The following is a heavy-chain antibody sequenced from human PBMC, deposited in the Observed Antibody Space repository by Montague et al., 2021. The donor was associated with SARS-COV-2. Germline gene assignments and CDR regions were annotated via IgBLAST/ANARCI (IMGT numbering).Heavy chain of an antibody. J-gene: IGHJ6*02. CDR3: ARGSGVYYYYYYGMDV. D-gene: IGHD3-10*01. Sequence: SETLSLTCAVYGGSFSGYYWSWIRQPPGKGLEWIGEINHSGSTNYTPSLKSRVTISVDTSKNQFSLKLSSVTAADTAVYYCARGSGVYYYYYYGMDVWGQGTTVTVSS. V-gene: IGHV4-34*01. CDR2: INHSGST. CDR1: GGSFSGYY.